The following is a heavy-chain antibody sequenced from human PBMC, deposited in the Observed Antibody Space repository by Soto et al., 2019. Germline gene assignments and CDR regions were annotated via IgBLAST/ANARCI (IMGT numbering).Heavy chain of an antibody. Sequence: PSELLSVTCTVFGGSIRGGDYYRSWISQPPGKGLEWIGYIYYSGSTYYNPSLKSRVTISVDTSKNQFSLKLSSVTAADTAVYYCAREVRQLWNWEAFDIWGQGTMVIVSS. V-gene: IGHV4-30-4*08. CDR1: GGSIRGGDYY. CDR2: IYYSGST. J-gene: IGHJ3*02. D-gene: IGHD5-18*01. CDR3: AREVRQLWNWEAFDI.